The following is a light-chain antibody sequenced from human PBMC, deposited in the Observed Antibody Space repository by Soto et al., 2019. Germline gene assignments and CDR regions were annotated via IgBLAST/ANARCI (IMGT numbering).Light chain of an antibody. CDR3: QQYGSSLFT. J-gene: IGKJ3*01. V-gene: IGKV3-20*01. CDR2: GAS. CDR1: QGVRNY. Sequence: DIVLTQSPGTLSLSPGDRATLSCRASQGVRNYVAWYQQRPGQAPRLLIYGASSRATGIPDRFSGSGSGTDFTLTITRLEPEDFAVYYCQQYGSSLFTFGPGTKVDIK.